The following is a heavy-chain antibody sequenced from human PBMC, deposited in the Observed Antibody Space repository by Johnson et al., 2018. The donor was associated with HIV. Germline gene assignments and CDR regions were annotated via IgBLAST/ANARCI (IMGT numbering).Heavy chain of an antibody. CDR1: GFTFSSYG. V-gene: IGHV3-30*02. Sequence: QVQLVESGGGVVQPGGSLRLSCAASGFTFSSYGMHWVRQAPGKGLEWVAFIRYDGSNKYYADSVKGRFTISRDNSKTTLYLQMNSRRAEDTAVYYCAKVWSVLEWSSLHAFDIWGQGTMVTVSS. D-gene: IGHD3-3*01. J-gene: IGHJ3*02. CDR3: AKVWSVLEWSSLHAFDI. CDR2: IRYDGSNK.